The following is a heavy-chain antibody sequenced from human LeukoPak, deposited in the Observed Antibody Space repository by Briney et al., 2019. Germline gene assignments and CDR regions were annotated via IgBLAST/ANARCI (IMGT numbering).Heavy chain of an antibody. CDR1: GYSFTNYC. CDR3: ARSPRVYHGYYLAY. V-gene: IGHV5-51*01. CDR2: IYPGDSET. D-gene: IGHD2-8*01. J-gene: IGHJ4*02. Sequence: GESLKISCAASGYSFTNYCIGWVRQMPGEDLEWMGMIYPGDSETRYSPSFQDQVTISADKSISTAYLQWSSLKASDTAMYCARSPRVYHGYYLAYWGQGTLVTVSS.